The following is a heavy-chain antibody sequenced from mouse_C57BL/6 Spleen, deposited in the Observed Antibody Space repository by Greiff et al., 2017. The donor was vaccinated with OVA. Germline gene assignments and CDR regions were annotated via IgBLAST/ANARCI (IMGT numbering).Heavy chain of an antibody. CDR3: ARSEYGSSPYYAMDY. J-gene: IGHJ4*01. Sequence: QVQLQQPGTELVKPGASVKLSCKASGYTFTSYWMHWVKQRPGQGLEWIGNINPSNGGTNYNEKFKSKATLTVDKSSSTAYMQLSSLTSEDSAVYYCARSEYGSSPYYAMDYWGQGTSVTVAS. CDR1: GYTFTSYW. V-gene: IGHV1-53*01. CDR2: INPSNGGT. D-gene: IGHD1-1*01.